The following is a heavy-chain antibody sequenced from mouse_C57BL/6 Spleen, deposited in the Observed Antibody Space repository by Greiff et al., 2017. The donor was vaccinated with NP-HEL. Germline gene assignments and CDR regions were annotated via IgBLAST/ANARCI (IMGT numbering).Heavy chain of an antibody. D-gene: IGHD1-1*01. CDR2: IDPENGDT. CDR3: TTDYGSPGAMDY. J-gene: IGHJ4*01. Sequence: EVKLQESGAELVRPGASVKLSCTASGFNIKDDYMHWVKQRPEQGLEWIGWIDPENGDTEYASKFQGKATITADTSSNTAYLQLSSLTSEDTAVYYCTTDYGSPGAMDYWGQGTSVTVSS. V-gene: IGHV14-4*01. CDR1: GFNIKDDY.